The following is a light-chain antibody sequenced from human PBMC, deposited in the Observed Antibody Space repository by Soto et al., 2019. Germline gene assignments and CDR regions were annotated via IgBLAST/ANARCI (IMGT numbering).Light chain of an antibody. Sequence: DIQMTQTPSTRSASVGDRVTITCRASQSISSWLAWYQQKPGKAPKVLIYDASSLESGVPSRFSGSGSGTEFTLTISSLQPDDSATYYCQQYGSYSSFTFGQGTKLEIK. J-gene: IGKJ2*01. V-gene: IGKV1-5*01. CDR3: QQYGSYSSFT. CDR2: DAS. CDR1: QSISSW.